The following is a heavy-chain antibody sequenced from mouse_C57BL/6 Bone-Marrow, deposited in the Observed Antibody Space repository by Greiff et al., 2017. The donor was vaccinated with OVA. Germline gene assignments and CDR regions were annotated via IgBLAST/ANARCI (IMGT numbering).Heavy chain of an antibody. Sequence: VQLQQSGAELARPGASVKLSCKASGYTFTSYGISWVKQRTGQGLEWIGEIYPRSGNTYYNEKFKGKATLTADKSSSTAYMELRSLTSEDSAVYFGARKAKVAYWGQGTLVTVSA. J-gene: IGHJ3*01. CDR3: ARKAKVAY. V-gene: IGHV1-81*01. D-gene: IGHD1-1*01. CDR1: GYTFTSYG. CDR2: IYPRSGNT.